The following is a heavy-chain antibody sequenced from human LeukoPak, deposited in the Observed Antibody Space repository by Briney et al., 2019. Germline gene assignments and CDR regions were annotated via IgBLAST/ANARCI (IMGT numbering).Heavy chain of an antibody. V-gene: IGHV1-18*01. Sequence: ASVKVSCKASGYTFTSYGISWVRQAPGQGLEWMGWISAYNGNTNYAQKLQGRVTMTTDTSTSTACMELRSLRSDDTAVYYCARQTYSSRGSLYYGMDVWGKGTTVTVSS. D-gene: IGHD6-13*01. J-gene: IGHJ6*04. CDR1: GYTFTSYG. CDR2: ISAYNGNT. CDR3: ARQTYSSRGSLYYGMDV.